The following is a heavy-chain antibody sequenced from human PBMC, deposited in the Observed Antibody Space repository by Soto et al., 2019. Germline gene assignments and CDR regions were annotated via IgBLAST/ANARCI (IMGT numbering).Heavy chain of an antibody. J-gene: IGHJ6*02. CDR1: EFMLSRHW. CDR2: IRQDGSEK. Sequence: EEQLVESGGGLVQPAGSLRLSCAGSEFMLSRHWMTWVRQAPGQGLEWVANIRQDGSEKHYVDSVKGRFTISRDNAKNSLYLQMNSLRAEATAVYYCSRGHYGMDVWGQGTTVTVSS. V-gene: IGHV3-7*01. CDR3: SRGHYGMDV.